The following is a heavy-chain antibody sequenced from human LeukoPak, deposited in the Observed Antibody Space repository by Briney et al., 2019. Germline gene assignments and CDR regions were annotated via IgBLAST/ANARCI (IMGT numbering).Heavy chain of an antibody. V-gene: IGHV4-34*01. CDR3: ARVVRRGGDSSGLQH. Sequence: PSETLSLTCAVYGGSFSGYYWSWIRQPPGKGLEWIGEINHSGSTNYNPSLKSRVTISVDTSKNQFSLKLGSVTAADTAVYYCARVVRRGGDSSGLQHWGQGTLVTVSS. J-gene: IGHJ1*01. D-gene: IGHD3-22*01. CDR2: INHSGST. CDR1: GGSFSGYY.